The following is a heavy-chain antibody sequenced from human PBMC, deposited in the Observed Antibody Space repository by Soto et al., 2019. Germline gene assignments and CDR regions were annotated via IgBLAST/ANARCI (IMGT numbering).Heavy chain of an antibody. CDR3: ARGNMDV. CDR2: VSNDGNNK. V-gene: IGHV3-30-3*01. CDR1: GFNFNLFT. J-gene: IGHJ6*02. Sequence: QVQLVESGGGVVQPGTSLRLSCTASGFNFNLFTAHWVRQAPGKGLDWVAVVSNDGNNKYYADSVKGRFTISRDNSKNTLYLQMNSLRTEDTALYYCARGNMDVGGRGTTVIVSS.